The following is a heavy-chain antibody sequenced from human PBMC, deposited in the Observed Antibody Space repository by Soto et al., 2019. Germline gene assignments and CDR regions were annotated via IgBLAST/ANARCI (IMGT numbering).Heavy chain of an antibody. CDR1: GGSISSYY. CDR3: ARHGGYDYAFDI. D-gene: IGHD5-12*01. V-gene: IGHV4-59*08. Sequence: QVQLQESGPGLVKSSETLSLTCSVSGGSISSYYWSWIRQPPGKGLEWIGYIYYSGSPNYNPSLEGRVTISVDSSKNQFSLKLSSVTAADTAVYYCARHGGYDYAFDIWGQGTMVNVYS. J-gene: IGHJ3*02. CDR2: IYYSGSP.